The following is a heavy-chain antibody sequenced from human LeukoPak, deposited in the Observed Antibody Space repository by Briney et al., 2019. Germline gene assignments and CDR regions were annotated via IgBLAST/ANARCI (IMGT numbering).Heavy chain of an antibody. Sequence: ASVKVSCKASGYTFTGYYMHWVRQAPGQGLEWMGWINPNSGCTNYAQKFQGRVTMTRDTSISTAYMELSRLRSDDTAVYYCARGLVPDIVVVRDSLSLYAFDIWGQGTMVTVPS. CDR1: GYTFTGYY. J-gene: IGHJ3*02. CDR2: INPNSGCT. D-gene: IGHD2-2*01. CDR3: ARGLVPDIVVVRDSLSLYAFDI. V-gene: IGHV1-2*02.